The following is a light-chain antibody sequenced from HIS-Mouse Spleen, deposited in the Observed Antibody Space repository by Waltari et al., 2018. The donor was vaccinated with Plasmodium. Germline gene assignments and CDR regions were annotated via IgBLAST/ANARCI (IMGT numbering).Light chain of an antibody. Sequence: IQMNQSPSTLSASVGDRVTITCRASQSISSWLAWYQQKPGKAPKLLIYDASNLETGVPSRFSGSGSGTDFTFTISSLQPEDIATYYCQQYDNLPPLFTFGP. J-gene: IGKJ3*01. CDR3: QQYDNLPPLFT. CDR2: DAS. V-gene: IGKV1-33*01. CDR1: QSISSW.